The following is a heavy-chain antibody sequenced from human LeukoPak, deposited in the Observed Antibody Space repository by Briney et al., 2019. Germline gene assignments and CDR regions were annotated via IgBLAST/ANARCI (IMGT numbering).Heavy chain of an antibody. CDR3: ARDGLHLERRGLDV. Sequence: ASVKVSCKASGGSFSRDEISWVRQAPGQGLEWMGGIIPIFGTTNYAQKFQDRVMITADEFTSTAFMELTRLGSEDTAIYYWARDGLHLERRGLDVWGKGTTVTVSS. CDR2: IIPIFGTT. CDR1: GGSFSRDE. J-gene: IGHJ6*04. V-gene: IGHV1-69*01. D-gene: IGHD5-24*01.